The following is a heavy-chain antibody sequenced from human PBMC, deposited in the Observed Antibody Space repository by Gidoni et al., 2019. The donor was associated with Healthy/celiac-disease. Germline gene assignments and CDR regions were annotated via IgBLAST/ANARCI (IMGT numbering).Heavy chain of an antibody. D-gene: IGHD3-9*01. CDR3: ARNDILTGYYDY. V-gene: IGHV3-64*01. CDR1: GFTFSSYA. J-gene: IGHJ4*02. Sequence: EVQLVESGGGLVQPGGSLRLSCAASGFTFSSYAMHWVRQAPGKGLEYVSAISSNGGSTYYANSVKGRFTISRDNSKNTLYLQMGSLRAEDMAVYYCARNDILTGYYDYWGQGTLVTVSS. CDR2: ISSNGGST.